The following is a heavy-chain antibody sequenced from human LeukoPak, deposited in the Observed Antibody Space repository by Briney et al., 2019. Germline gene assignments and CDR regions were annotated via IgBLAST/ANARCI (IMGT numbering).Heavy chain of an antibody. Sequence: PSETLSLTCTVSGGSISSYYWSWIRQHPGKGLEWIGYIYYSGSTYYNPSLKSRVTISVDTSKNQFSLKLSSVTAADTAVYYCGRLTGYSSSWYTDYWGQGTLVTVSS. CDR3: GRLTGYSSSWYTDY. CDR2: IYYSGST. V-gene: IGHV4-59*06. J-gene: IGHJ4*02. D-gene: IGHD6-13*01. CDR1: GGSISSYY.